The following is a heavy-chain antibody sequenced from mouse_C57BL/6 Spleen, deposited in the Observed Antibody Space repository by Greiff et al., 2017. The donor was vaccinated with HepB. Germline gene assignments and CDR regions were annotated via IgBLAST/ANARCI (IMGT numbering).Heavy chain of an antibody. CDR2: INPSNGGT. Sequence: QVQLQQPGTELVKPAASVKLSCKASGYTFTSYWMHWVQQGPGQGLEWIGNINPSNGGTNYNEKFKSKATLTVDKSSSPAYMQLSSLTSEDSAVYYCARDEYDYGKYAMGYWGQGTSVTVSS. D-gene: IGHD2-4*01. CDR3: ARDEYDYGKYAMGY. J-gene: IGHJ4*01. CDR1: GYTFTSYW. V-gene: IGHV1-53*01.